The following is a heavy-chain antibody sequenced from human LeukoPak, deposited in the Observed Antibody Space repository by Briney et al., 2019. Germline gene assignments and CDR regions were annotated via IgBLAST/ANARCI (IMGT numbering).Heavy chain of an antibody. Sequence: ASVKVSCKASGYTFTSYGISWVRQAPGQGLEWVGWISAYNGNTNYAQKLQGRVTMTTDTSTSTAYMELRSLRSDDTAVYYCARASGRSMTTVTTGDYWGQGTLVTVSS. J-gene: IGHJ4*02. D-gene: IGHD4-17*01. CDR2: ISAYNGNT. CDR3: ARASGRSMTTVTTGDY. CDR1: GYTFTSYG. V-gene: IGHV1-18*01.